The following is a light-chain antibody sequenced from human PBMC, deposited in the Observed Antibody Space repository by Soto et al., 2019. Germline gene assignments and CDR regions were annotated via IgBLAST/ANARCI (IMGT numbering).Light chain of an antibody. CDR2: GAS. V-gene: IGKV1-39*01. CDR1: QSISSF. J-gene: IGKJ4*01. Sequence: DIQMTQSPSSLSASIGDRITINCRASQSISSFLNWYQQKPGKAPRLLIYGASTLQNGVPSRFSGSGSATDYTLTISSLQPEDFATYYCQQSFITPPLTFGGGTKVEMK. CDR3: QQSFITPPLT.